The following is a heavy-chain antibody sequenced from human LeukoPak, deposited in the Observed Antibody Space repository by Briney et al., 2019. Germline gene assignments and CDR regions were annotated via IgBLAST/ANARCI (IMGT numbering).Heavy chain of an antibody. J-gene: IGHJ4*02. Sequence: PSETLSLTCTVSGGSISSYYWSWIRQPPGKGLEWIGYIYYSGSTNYNPSLKSRVTISVDTSKNQFSLKLSSVTAADTAVYYCARGRGLRFLEWLFPLSFDYWGQGTLVTVSS. CDR2: IYYSGST. CDR1: GGSISSYY. D-gene: IGHD3-3*01. V-gene: IGHV4-59*12. CDR3: ARGRGLRFLEWLFPLSFDY.